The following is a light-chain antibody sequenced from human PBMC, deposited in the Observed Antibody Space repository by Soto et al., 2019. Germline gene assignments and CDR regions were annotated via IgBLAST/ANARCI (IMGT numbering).Light chain of an antibody. CDR1: SSDVGGYNY. Sequence: QSALTQPASVSGSPGQSITISCTGTSSDVGGYNYVSWYQQYPGIAPKLMISEVSNRPSGVTNRFSGSKSGNTASLTISGLQAVDEADYYCCSYTSIPTLVFGGGTNLTVL. V-gene: IGLV2-14*01. CDR2: EVS. CDR3: CSYTSIPTLV. J-gene: IGLJ2*01.